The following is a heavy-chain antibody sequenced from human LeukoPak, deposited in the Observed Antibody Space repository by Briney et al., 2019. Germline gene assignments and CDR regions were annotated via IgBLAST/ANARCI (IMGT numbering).Heavy chain of an antibody. J-gene: IGHJ6*04. Sequence: SETLSLTCTESGDSISNYYWSWIRQPPGKGLEWIGYIFYTGNTNYNPSLNSRVTISVDTSKNQFSLRLSSVTAADTAVYYCAKGGTYYYYGMDVWGKGTTVTVSS. CDR2: IFYTGNT. CDR1: GDSISNYY. D-gene: IGHD3-16*01. CDR3: AKGGTYYYYGMDV. V-gene: IGHV4-59*01.